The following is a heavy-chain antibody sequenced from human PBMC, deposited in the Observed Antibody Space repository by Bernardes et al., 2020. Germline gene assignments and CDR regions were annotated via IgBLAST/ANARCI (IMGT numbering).Heavy chain of an antibody. Sequence: SETLSLTCAVYGASFRAHYWNWIRQSPGKGLEWIGEINRSGSINYNPSLKSRVTISVDTSKNQFSLKLSSVTAADTAVYYCAKGMSRMYIGIHYFYGMDVWGLGTTVTVSS. CDR2: INRSGSI. CDR1: GASFRAHY. CDR3: AKGMSRMYIGIHYFYGMDV. J-gene: IGHJ6*02. D-gene: IGHD1-26*01. V-gene: IGHV4-34*01.